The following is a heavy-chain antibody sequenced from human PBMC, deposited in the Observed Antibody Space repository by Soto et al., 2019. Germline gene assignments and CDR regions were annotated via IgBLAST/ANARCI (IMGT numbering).Heavy chain of an antibody. V-gene: IGHV1-8*01. CDR2: MNPNSGNT. J-gene: IGHJ4*02. Sequence: GASVKVSCKASGYTFASYDINWVRQATGQRLEWMGWMNPNSGNTGYAQKFQGRVTMTRNTSISTAYMELSSLRSEDTAVYYCARGGPNRIQLPPLFGYWGQGTLVTVSS. CDR1: GYTFASYD. D-gene: IGHD5-18*01. CDR3: ARGGPNRIQLPPLFGY.